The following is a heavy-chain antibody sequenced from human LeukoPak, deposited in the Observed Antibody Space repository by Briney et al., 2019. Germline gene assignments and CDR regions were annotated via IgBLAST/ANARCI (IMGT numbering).Heavy chain of an antibody. CDR2: ISWNSGSI. CDR1: GFTFDDYA. J-gene: IGHJ6*02. CDR3: AGGRYYYYGMDV. D-gene: IGHD3-16*01. V-gene: IGHV3-9*01. Sequence: GGSLRLSCAASGFTFDDYAMHWVRQAPGKGLEWVSGISWNSGSIGYADSVKGRFTISRDNAKNSLYLQMNGLRAEDTALYYCAGGRYYYYGMDVWGQGTTVTVSS.